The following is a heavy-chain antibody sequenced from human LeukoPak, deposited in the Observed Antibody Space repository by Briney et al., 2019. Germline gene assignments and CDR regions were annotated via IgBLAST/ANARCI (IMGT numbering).Heavy chain of an antibody. CDR3: AKDRGRYYYDSSGYSEMVN. CDR2: ISGSGGST. CDR1: GFTFSSYA. J-gene: IGHJ4*02. Sequence: PGGSLRLSCAASGFTFSSYAMSWVRQAPGKGLEWVSAISGSGGSTYYADSVKGRFTISRDNSKNTLYLQMNSLRAEDTAVYYCAKDRGRYYYDSSGYSEMVNWGQGTLVTVSS. D-gene: IGHD3-22*01. V-gene: IGHV3-23*01.